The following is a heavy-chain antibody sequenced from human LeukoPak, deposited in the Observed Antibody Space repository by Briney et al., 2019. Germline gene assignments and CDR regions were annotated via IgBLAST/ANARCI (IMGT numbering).Heavy chain of an antibody. Sequence: GRSLRLSCAASGFTFNDYYMSWIRQAPGKGLEWLSYINIGGTNTHYADSVKGRFTISRDNAKKSLYLEMNNLRAEDTAVYYCATGDAGFDTWGQRVLVTVSS. CDR2: INIGGTNT. CDR1: GFTFNDYY. D-gene: IGHD2-21*02. V-gene: IGHV3-11*01. CDR3: ATGDAGFDT. J-gene: IGHJ5*02.